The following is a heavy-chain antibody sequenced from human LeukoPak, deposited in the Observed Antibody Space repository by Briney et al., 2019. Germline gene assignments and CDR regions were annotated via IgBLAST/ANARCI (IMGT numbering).Heavy chain of an antibody. CDR3: ARGVQYLNYFDY. CDR1: GFTFSSCE. Sequence: PGGSLRLSCAASGFTFSSCEMNWVRQAPGKGLEWVSYISSSGTAIYYADSVKGRFTISRDSAKNSLYLEMNSLRAEDTAVYYSARGVQYLNYFDYWGQGTLVTVSS. V-gene: IGHV3-48*03. CDR2: ISSSGTAI. J-gene: IGHJ4*02. D-gene: IGHD3-10*01.